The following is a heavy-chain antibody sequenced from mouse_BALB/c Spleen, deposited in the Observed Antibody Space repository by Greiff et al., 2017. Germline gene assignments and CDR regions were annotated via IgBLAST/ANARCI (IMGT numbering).Heavy chain of an antibody. D-gene: IGHD1-1*01. CDR2: ISYSGST. CDR3: ARSPYGSGYWYFDV. J-gene: IGHJ1*01. V-gene: IGHV3-8*02. CDR1: GDSITSGY. Sequence: EVQLQESGPSLVKPSQTLSLTCSVTGDSITSGYWNWIRKFPGNKLEYMGYISYSGSTYYNPSLKSRISITLDTSKNQYYLQLNSVTTEDTATYYCARSPYGSGYWYFDVWGAGTTVTVSS.